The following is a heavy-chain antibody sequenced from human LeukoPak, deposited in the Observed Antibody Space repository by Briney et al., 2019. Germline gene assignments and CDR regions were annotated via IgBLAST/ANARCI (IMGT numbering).Heavy chain of an antibody. Sequence: GASVKVSCKASGYTFTSYDINWGRQGNGQGREWVGWTKPNRGNTSNAQKFQSRITMTKNTFISTAYMELSSLRSEDTGVCYCARGTPYSNGRGQGTLVTVSS. V-gene: IGHV1-8*01. CDR2: TKPNRGNT. J-gene: IGHJ4*02. D-gene: IGHD4-11*01. CDR3: ARGTPYSNG. CDR1: GYTFTSYD.